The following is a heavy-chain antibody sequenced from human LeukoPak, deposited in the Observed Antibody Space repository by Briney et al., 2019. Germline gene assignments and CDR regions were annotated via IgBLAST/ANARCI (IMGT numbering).Heavy chain of an antibody. V-gene: IGHV1-18*04. CDR1: GYTFTSYG. D-gene: IGHD2-2*01. CDR2: ISAYNGNT. CDR3: ARDLVVPAAIEGTPNWFDP. Sequence: ASVKVSCKASGYTFTSYGISWVRQAPGQGLEWMGWISAYNGNTNYAQKLQGRVTMTTDTSTSTAYMELRSLISDDTAVYYCARDLVVPAAIEGTPNWFDPWGQGTLVTVSS. J-gene: IGHJ5*02.